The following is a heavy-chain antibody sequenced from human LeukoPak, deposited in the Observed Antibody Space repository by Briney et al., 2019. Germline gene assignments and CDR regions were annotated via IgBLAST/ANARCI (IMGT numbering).Heavy chain of an antibody. D-gene: IGHD4-17*01. Sequence: SETLSLTCAVYSGSFSGYYWSWIRQPPGKGLEWIGEINHSGSTNYNPSLKSRVTISVDTSKNQFSLKLSSVTAADTAVYYCARLVTEYGDYATYYYYYMDAWGKGTTVTISS. CDR2: INHSGST. V-gene: IGHV4-34*01. J-gene: IGHJ6*03. CDR1: SGSFSGYY. CDR3: ARLVTEYGDYATYYYYYMDA.